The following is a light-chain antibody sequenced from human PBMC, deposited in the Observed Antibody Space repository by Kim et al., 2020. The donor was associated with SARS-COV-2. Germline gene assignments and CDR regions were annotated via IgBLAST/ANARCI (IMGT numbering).Light chain of an antibody. CDR2: DVS. J-gene: IGLJ1*01. Sequence: GQSITLPCAGTSSDVGAYKYVSWYQQHPGKAPKLLIYDVSDRPSGVSNRFSGSKSGNTASLTISGLQAEDEADYYCTSYTSSSTYVFGTGTRSPS. V-gene: IGLV2-14*03. CDR1: SSDVGAYKY. CDR3: TSYTSSSTYV.